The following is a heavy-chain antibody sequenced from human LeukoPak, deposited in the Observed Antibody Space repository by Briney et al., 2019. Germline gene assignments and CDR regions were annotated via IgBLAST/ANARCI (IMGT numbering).Heavy chain of an antibody. CDR2: IYYTGST. V-gene: IGHV4-59*01. J-gene: IGHJ4*02. CDR3: ARTGPRQLIDY. CDR1: GGSISSYY. Sequence: ETLSLTCTVSGGSISSYYWSWIRQPPGKGLEWIGYIYYTGSTNYNPSLKSRVTISVDTSKNQFSLKPSSLTAADTAVYYCARTGPRQLIDYWGQGTLVTVSS. D-gene: IGHD6-19*01.